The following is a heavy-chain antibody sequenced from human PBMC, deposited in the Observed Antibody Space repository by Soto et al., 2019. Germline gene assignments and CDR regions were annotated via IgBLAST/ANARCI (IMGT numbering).Heavy chain of an antibody. CDR2: ISAFNGKT. Sequence: QVQLVQSGAEVKQPGASVKVSCKTSGYTFTSYAISWVRQAPGQGLEWMGWISAFNGKTDYAQKLQGRVTMTTDISTRTAYMELRSLRSDDMAVYFCARGRGWMGYWGQGTLVTVSS. D-gene: IGHD6-19*01. CDR3: ARGRGWMGY. CDR1: GYTFTSYA. V-gene: IGHV1-18*03. J-gene: IGHJ4*02.